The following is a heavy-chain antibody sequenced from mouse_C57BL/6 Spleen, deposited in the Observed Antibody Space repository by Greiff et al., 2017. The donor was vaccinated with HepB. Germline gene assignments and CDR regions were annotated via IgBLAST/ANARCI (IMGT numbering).Heavy chain of an antibody. Sequence: QVHVKQSGAELVKPGASVKLSCKASGYTFTSYWMHWVKQRPGQGLEWIGMIHPNSGSTNYNEKFKSKATLTVDKSSSTAYMQLSSLTSEDSAVYYCARSGTIYAMDYWGQGTSVTVSS. D-gene: IGHD1-3*01. V-gene: IGHV1-64*01. J-gene: IGHJ4*01. CDR1: GYTFTSYW. CDR2: IHPNSGST. CDR3: ARSGTIYAMDY.